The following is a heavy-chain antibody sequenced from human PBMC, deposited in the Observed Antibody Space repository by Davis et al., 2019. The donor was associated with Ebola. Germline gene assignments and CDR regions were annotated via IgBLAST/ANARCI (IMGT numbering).Heavy chain of an antibody. J-gene: IGHJ4*02. CDR1: GFTFSSYG. V-gene: IGHV3-33*01. CDR3: ARENYDYIWGSYRYFDY. CDR2: IWYDGSNK. Sequence: GESLKISCAASGFTFSSYGMHWVRQAPGKGLEWVAVIWYDGSNKYYADSVKGRFTISRDNSKNTLYLQMNSLRAEDTAVYYCARENYDYIWGSYRYFDYWGQGTLVTVSS. D-gene: IGHD3-16*02.